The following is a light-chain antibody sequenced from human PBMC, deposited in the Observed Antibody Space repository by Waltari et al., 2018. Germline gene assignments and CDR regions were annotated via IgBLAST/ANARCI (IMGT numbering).Light chain of an antibody. CDR2: KAS. Sequence: DIQMTQSPSTLSASVGDRVTITCRASQSISSWFAWYQPKPGKAPKLLIYKASSLESGVPSRFSGSGAGTEVTLTISSLQPDDFATYYCQQYNSYSGTFGGGTKVEIK. CDR1: QSISSW. V-gene: IGKV1-5*03. CDR3: QQYNSYSGT. J-gene: IGKJ4*01.